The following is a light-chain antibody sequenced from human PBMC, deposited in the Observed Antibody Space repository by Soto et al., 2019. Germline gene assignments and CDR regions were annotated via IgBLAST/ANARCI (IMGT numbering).Light chain of an antibody. CDR2: DAS. J-gene: IGKJ5*01. CDR1: QSVSNY. V-gene: IGKV3-11*01. Sequence: EIVLTQSPATLSLPPGERATLSCRASQSVSNYLAWYQQKPGRAPRLLIYDASNRATGIPARFSGSGSGTDLTLTISSLEPEDFAVYYCQQRSDWPPITFGQGTRLEIK. CDR3: QQRSDWPPIT.